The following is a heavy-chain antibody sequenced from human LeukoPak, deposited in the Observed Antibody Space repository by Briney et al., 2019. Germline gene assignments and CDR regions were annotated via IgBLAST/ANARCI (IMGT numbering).Heavy chain of an antibody. V-gene: IGHV4-59*08. D-gene: IGHD3-22*01. Sequence: PSETLSLTCTVSGGSISPSFWSWIRQPPGEGLEWIGYISYSGSTNYNPPLKSRVTISVDTSKNHFSLKLSSVTAADTAVYYCARHLGSDDYYSPSIYYFDFWGQGTLVTVSS. CDR3: ARHLGSDDYYSPSIYYFDF. J-gene: IGHJ4*02. CDR1: GGSISPSF. CDR2: ISYSGST.